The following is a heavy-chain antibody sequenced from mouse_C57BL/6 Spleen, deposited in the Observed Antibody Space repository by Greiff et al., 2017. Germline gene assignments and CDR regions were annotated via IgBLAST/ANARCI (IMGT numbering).Heavy chain of an antibody. CDR1: GYTFTDYN. D-gene: IGHD4-1*02. J-gene: IGHJ2*01. CDR2: INPNNGGT. CDR3: ASPHPPNWDVYYFDY. V-gene: IGHV1-22*01. Sequence: EVQLQQSGPELVKPGASVKMSCKASGYTFTDYNMHWVKQSHGKSLEWIGYINPNNGGTSYNQKFKGKATLTVNKSSSTAYMELRSLTSEDSAVYYCASPHPPNWDVYYFDYWGQGTTLTVSS.